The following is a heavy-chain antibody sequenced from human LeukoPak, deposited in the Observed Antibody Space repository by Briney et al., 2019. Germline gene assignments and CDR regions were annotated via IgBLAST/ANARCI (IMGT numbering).Heavy chain of an antibody. Sequence: PSETLSLTCTVSGYSISSGYYWGWIRQPPGKGLEWIGSIYHSGSTYYNPSLKSRVTISVDTSKNQFSLKLSSVTAADTAVYYCARGALIVTFDYWGQGTLVTVSS. D-gene: IGHD2/OR15-2a*01. V-gene: IGHV4-38-2*02. CDR1: GYSISSGYY. CDR3: ARGALIVTFDY. CDR2: IYHSGST. J-gene: IGHJ4*02.